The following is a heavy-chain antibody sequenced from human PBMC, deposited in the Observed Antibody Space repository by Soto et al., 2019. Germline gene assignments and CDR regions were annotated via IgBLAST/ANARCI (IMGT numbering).Heavy chain of an antibody. V-gene: IGHV1-69*10. CDR1: GGTFSSYA. D-gene: IGHD2-2*01. Sequence: ASVKVSCKASGGTFSSYAISWVRQAPGQGLEWMGGIIPILGIANYAQKFQGRVTITADKSTSTAYMELSSLRSEDTAVYYCARPVPADLPNWFDPWGQGTLVTVSS. CDR2: IIPILGIA. CDR3: ARPVPADLPNWFDP. J-gene: IGHJ5*02.